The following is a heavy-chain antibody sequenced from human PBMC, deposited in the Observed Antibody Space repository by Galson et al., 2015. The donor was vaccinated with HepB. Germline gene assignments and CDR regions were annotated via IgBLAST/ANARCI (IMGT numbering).Heavy chain of an antibody. V-gene: IGHV4-34*01. CDR3: ARGLSPPAAAGPNVDY. Sequence: LSLTCAVYGGSFSSCYWSWIRQPPGKGLEWIGEINHSGSTNYNPSLKSRVTISVDTSKNQFSLKLSSVTAADTAVYYCARGLSPPAAAGPNVDYWGQGTLVTVSS. CDR2: INHSGST. CDR1: GGSFSSCY. D-gene: IGHD6-13*01. J-gene: IGHJ4*02.